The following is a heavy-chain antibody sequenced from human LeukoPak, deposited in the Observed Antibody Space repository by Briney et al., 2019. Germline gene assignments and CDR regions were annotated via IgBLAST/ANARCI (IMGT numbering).Heavy chain of an antibody. V-gene: IGHV3-21*01. CDR2: ISSSSSYI. D-gene: IGHD6-25*01. Sequence: SGGSLRLSCGASGFTFSSYSMNWVRQAPGKGLEWVSSISSSSSYIYYADSVKGRFTISRDNAKNSLYLQMNSLRAEDTAVYYCARTRGSSDDAFDIWGQGTMVTVSS. CDR3: ARTRGSSDDAFDI. J-gene: IGHJ3*02. CDR1: GFTFSSYS.